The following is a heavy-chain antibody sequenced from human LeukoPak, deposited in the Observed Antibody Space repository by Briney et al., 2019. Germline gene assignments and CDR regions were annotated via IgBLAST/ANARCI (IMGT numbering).Heavy chain of an antibody. V-gene: IGHV3-23*01. CDR3: AKRIVGAPYAFDI. Sequence: GGSLRLSCAASGFTFSSYVMSWVRQAPGKGLEYVSGINGSGGTTYYAGSVKGRFTISRDNSKNTLYLQMSSLRAEDTAVYYCAKRIVGAPYAFDIRGQGTMVTVSS. D-gene: IGHD1-26*01. CDR1: GFTFSSYV. CDR2: INGSGGTT. J-gene: IGHJ3*02.